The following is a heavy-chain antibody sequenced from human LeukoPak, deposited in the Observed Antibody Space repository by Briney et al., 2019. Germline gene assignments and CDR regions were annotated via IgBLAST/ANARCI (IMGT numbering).Heavy chain of an antibody. CDR3: AAGRIVVVPAAIQNWFDP. CDR2: IHYSGST. D-gene: IGHD2-2*01. J-gene: IGHJ5*02. V-gene: IGHV4-30-4*08. Sequence: SETLSLTCTVSGGSISSGDYYWSWIRQPPGKGLEWIGYIHYSGSTYYNPSLKSRVTKSVDTSKNQFSLKLSSVTAADTAVYYCAAGRIVVVPAAIQNWFDPWGQGTLVTVSS. CDR1: GGSISSGDYY.